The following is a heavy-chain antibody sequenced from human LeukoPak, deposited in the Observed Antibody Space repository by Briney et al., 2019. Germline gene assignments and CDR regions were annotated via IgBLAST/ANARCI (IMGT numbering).Heavy chain of an antibody. CDR3: ARDQGVMITFGGVIAMTDAFDI. J-gene: IGHJ3*02. CDR2: INPNSGGT. CDR1: GYTFTGFY. D-gene: IGHD3-16*02. Sequence: EASVKVSCKASGYTFTGFYMHWVRQAPGQGLERMGWINPNSGGTNYAQKFQGRVTMTRDTSISTAYMELSRLRSDDTAVYYCARDQGVMITFGGVIAMTDAFDIWGQGTMVTVSS. V-gene: IGHV1-2*02.